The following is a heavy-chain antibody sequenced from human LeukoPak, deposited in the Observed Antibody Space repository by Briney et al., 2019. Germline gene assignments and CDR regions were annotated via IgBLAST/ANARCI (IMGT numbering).Heavy chain of an antibody. CDR2: INHSGST. Sequence: PSETLSLTCAVYGGSFSGYYWSWIRQPPGKGLEWIGEINHSGSTNYNPSLKSRVTISVDTSKNQFSLKLSSVAAADTAVYYCARVRGVTEAHFDYWGQGTLVTISS. J-gene: IGHJ4*02. V-gene: IGHV4-34*01. D-gene: IGHD3-10*01. CDR1: GGSFSGYY. CDR3: ARVRGVTEAHFDY.